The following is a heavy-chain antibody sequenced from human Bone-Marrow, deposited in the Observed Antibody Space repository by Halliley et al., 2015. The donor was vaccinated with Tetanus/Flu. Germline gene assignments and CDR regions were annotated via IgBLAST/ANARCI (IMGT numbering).Heavy chain of an antibody. J-gene: IGHJ5*02. V-gene: IGHV3-30-3*01. CDR2: IAHDGFER. Sequence: AASGITLTGFAMNWVRQAPGKGPEWVASIAHDGFERYAGSVRGRFSISRDDSENRMSLQMNSLRVEDTAVYYCARVGVGYSNGNGFDPWGQGTLVTVSS. D-gene: IGHD5-18*01. CDR1: GITLTGFA. CDR3: ARVGVGYSNGNGFDP.